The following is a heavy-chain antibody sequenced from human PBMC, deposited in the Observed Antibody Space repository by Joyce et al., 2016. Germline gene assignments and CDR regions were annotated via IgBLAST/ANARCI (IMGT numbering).Heavy chain of an antibody. CDR2: ISSSSSHI. V-gene: IGHV3-21*01. D-gene: IGHD1-1*01. Sequence: EVQLVESGGGLVKPGGSLRLSGAASGFTFNSSSMNWVRQGAGKGLEWVSSISSSSSHIYYADSVKGRFTVSRDNAKNSLYLRMNSLRAEDTAVYYCARVMEGYAFDIWGQGTMVTVSS. CDR1: GFTFNSSS. CDR3: ARVMEGYAFDI. J-gene: IGHJ3*02.